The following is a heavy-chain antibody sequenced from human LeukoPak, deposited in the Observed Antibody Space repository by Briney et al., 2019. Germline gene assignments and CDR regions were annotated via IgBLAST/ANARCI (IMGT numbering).Heavy chain of an antibody. D-gene: IGHD3-10*01. CDR2: ISYNGSNK. V-gene: IGHV3-30*04. J-gene: IGHJ5*02. Sequence: GGSLRLSCAASGFTSSSYAMHWVRQAPGKGLEWVAVISYNGSNKYYADSVKGRFTISRDNSKNKLYLQMNSLRAEDTAVYYCARGGTMVRGVRGPFDPWGQGTLVTVSS. CDR1: GFTSSSYA. CDR3: ARGGTMVRGVRGPFDP.